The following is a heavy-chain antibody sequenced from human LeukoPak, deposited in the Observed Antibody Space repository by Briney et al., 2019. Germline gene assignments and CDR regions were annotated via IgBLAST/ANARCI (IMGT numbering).Heavy chain of an antibody. CDR1: GFTFSSYA. CDR2: ISYDGSNK. Sequence: GGSLRLSCAASGFTFSSYAMHWVRQASGKGLEWVAVISYDGSNKYYADSVKGRFTISRDNSKNTLYLQMNSLRAEDTAVYYCARDHGEYFDYWGQGTLVTVSS. CDR3: ARDHGEYFDY. D-gene: IGHD3-10*01. V-gene: IGHV3-30-3*01. J-gene: IGHJ4*02.